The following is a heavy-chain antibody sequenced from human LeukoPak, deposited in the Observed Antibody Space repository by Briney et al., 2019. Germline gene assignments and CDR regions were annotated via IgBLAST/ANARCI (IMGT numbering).Heavy chain of an antibody. J-gene: IGHJ4*02. CDR2: INHSGGS. D-gene: IGHD4-23*01. V-gene: IGHV4-34*01. Sequence: SESLSLTCAVYGGSFSVYYWCCVRQPPREGRWCVGEINHSGGSNYNPYLKSRMTLSVDTCNNPFSLQLSYVPAADTAVYYCARPDYGGTDDDYWGQGTLVTVSS. CDR3: ARPDYGGTDDDY. CDR1: GGSFSVYY.